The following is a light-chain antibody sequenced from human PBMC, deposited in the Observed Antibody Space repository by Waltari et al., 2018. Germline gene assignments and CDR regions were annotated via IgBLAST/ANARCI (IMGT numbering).Light chain of an antibody. CDR3: QQYDGSVLT. J-gene: IGKJ4*01. Sequence: LVLTQSPDTLSLSPGQRATLSCRASPTINNNFLVWYQQKPGQAPRLSIHGASSRATGFPDRFSGSGSGTDFTLTISSLKPEDSAVYYCQQYDGSVLTFGGGTKVEI. CDR2: GAS. CDR1: PTINNNF. V-gene: IGKV3-20*01.